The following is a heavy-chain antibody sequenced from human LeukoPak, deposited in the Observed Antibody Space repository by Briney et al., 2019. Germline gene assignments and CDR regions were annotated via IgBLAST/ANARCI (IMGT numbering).Heavy chain of an antibody. J-gene: IGHJ4*02. D-gene: IGHD2-15*01. V-gene: IGHV3-11*01. CDR3: ARTGQYCSGGTCYSGQFDF. Sequence: GRSLRLSCAASGFSFSDYYMIWIRQAPGRGLEYVSYISSHGSPIHYADSVKGRFTISRDNANNSLFLQMNSLRVEDTAVYYCARTGQYCSGGTCYSGQFDFWGQGTLVTVSS. CDR2: ISSHGSPI. CDR1: GFSFSDYY.